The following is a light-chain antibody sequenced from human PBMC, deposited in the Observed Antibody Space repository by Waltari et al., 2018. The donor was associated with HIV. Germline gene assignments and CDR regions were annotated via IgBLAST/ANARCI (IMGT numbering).Light chain of an antibody. J-gene: IGKJ1*01. CDR3: QQCGDSPPT. CDR1: QTINADY. Sequence: EIVLTQSPGTLSLSPGERAALSCRTSQTINADYLAWYQQKPAQAPRLLIDGATRRATGIPDRFSGSGSGTDFTLTINRLEPEDFAMYYCQQCGDSPPTFGQGTIVEIK. CDR2: GAT. V-gene: IGKV3-20*01.